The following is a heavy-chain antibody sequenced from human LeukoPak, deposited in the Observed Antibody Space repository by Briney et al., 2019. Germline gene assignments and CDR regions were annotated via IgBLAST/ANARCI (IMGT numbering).Heavy chain of an antibody. D-gene: IGHD3-16*01. CDR1: GGSLCGYY. V-gene: IGHV4-34*01. Sequence: SETLSLTCAVYGGSLCGYYWSCIRRPPRHGREWIGEINHSGSTNYNPSLKSRVTISVDTSKNQFSLKLSSVTAADTAVYYCARVPWGATGYFFDFWGQGKLVAVSS. CDR2: INHSGST. CDR3: ARVPWGATGYFFDF. J-gene: IGHJ4*02.